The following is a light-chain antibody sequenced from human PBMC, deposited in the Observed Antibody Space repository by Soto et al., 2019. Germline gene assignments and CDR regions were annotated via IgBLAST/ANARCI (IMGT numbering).Light chain of an antibody. J-gene: IGKJ4*01. CDR1: QSVSSNY. Sequence: EIVLTQSPGTLSLSPGERAALSCRASQSVSSNYLAWYQQKPGKAPRLLIYGASSRATGIPDRFSGSGSGTDFTLTISRLEPEDFAVYYCHQYASSPLTFGGGTKVEIK. CDR2: GAS. CDR3: HQYASSPLT. V-gene: IGKV3-20*01.